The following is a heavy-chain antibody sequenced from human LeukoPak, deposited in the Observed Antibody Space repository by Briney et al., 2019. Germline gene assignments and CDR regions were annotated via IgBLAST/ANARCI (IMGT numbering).Heavy chain of an antibody. V-gene: IGHV1-18*04. CDR1: GYTFNNFV. CDR2: ISPHTYTT. D-gene: IGHD3-16*01. J-gene: IGHJ4*02. Sequence: ASVTVSCKASGYTFNNFVISWVRQAPGQGLEWVGWISPHTYTTRYATRVQGRVTMTTDTSTTTVYMELRSLRSDDTAVYFCPRGQSLYYWGQGTPVTVSS. CDR3: PRGQSLYY.